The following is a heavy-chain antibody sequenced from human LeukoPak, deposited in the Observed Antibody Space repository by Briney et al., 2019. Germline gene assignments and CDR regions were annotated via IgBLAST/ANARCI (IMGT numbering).Heavy chain of an antibody. J-gene: IGHJ4*02. CDR1: GFTFSSYW. CDR3: ARFRYFDWLTY. CDR2: INSDGSST. V-gene: IGHV3-74*01. Sequence: GGSLRLSCAASGFTFSSYWMHWVRQAPGKGLVWVSRINSDGSSTSYADSVKGRFTISRDNAKNSLYLQMNSLRAEDTAVYYCARFRYFDWLTYWGQGTLVTVSS. D-gene: IGHD3-9*01.